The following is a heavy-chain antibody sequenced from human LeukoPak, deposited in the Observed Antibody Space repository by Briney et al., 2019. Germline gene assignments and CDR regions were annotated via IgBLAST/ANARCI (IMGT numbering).Heavy chain of an antibody. Sequence: PGGSLRLSCAASGFTFSSYAMHWVRQAPGKGLEWVAVISYDGSNKYYADSVKGRFTISRDNSKNTLYLQMNSLRAEDTAVYYCARDLLYYYGSGSYYPSYYYGMDVWGQGTTVTVSS. J-gene: IGHJ6*02. CDR2: ISYDGSNK. D-gene: IGHD3-10*01. CDR1: GFTFSSYA. V-gene: IGHV3-30-3*01. CDR3: ARDLLYYYGSGSYYPSYYYGMDV.